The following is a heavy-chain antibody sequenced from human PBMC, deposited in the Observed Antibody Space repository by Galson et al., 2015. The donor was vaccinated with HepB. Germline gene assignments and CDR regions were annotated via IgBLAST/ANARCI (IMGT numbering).Heavy chain of an antibody. Sequence: SLRLSCAASGFDFSSYNMNWVRQAPGKGLEWVSYISSSSSIIYYADSVKGRFAISRDNAKKSLFLQMNSLRAEDTAVYFCARDRGGSGSSLCTYYDMDVWRQGTTCTVSS. V-gene: IGHV3-48*04. CDR3: ARDRGGSGSSLCTYYDMDV. CDR1: GFDFSSYN. CDR2: ISSSSSII. D-gene: IGHD3-10*01. J-gene: IGHJ6*02.